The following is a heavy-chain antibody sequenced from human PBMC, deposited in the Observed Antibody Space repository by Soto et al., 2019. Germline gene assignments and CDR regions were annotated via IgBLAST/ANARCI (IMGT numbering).Heavy chain of an antibody. J-gene: IGHJ6*02. CDR3: VSTQRYCSSTSCYTTHYYGMDV. Sequence: QVQLVQSGAEVKKPGSSVKVSCKASGGTFSSYAISWVRQAPGQGLEWMGGIIPIFGTANYAQKFQGRVTITADESTSTAYMELSSLRSEDTAVYYCVSTQRYCSSTSCYTTHYYGMDVWGQGTTVTVSS. CDR1: GGTFSSYA. D-gene: IGHD2-2*02. CDR2: IIPIFGTA. V-gene: IGHV1-69*01.